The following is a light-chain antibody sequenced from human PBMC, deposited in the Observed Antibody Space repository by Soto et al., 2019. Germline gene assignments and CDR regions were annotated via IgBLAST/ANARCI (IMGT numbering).Light chain of an antibody. Sequence: QSVLTQSPSASASLGASVKLTCTLSSGHSSYAIAWHQQQPKQGPRNLMKLNSDGSHNKGDGIPDRFSGSGSGAERYLTISGLQSEDEADYYCQTWGPDVSVVFGGGTKLTVL. CDR1: SGHSSYA. CDR2: LNSDGSH. CDR3: QTWGPDVSVV. J-gene: IGLJ2*01. V-gene: IGLV4-69*01.